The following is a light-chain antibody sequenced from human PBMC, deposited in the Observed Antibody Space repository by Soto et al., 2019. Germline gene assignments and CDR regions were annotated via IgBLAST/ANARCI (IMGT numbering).Light chain of an antibody. CDR2: DVS. Sequence: QSVLTQPASVSGSPGQSITISCTGTSSDVGGYNYVSWYQQHPGKAPKLMIYDVSNRPSGVSNRFSGSKSGNTASLTISGLQAEDEADYYCSSYTSSGTLVVFGGGTKLPVL. CDR1: SSDVGGYNY. V-gene: IGLV2-14*01. J-gene: IGLJ2*01. CDR3: SSYTSSGTLVV.